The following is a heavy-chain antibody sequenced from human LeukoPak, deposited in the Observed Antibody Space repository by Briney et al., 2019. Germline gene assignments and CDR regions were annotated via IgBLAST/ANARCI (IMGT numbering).Heavy chain of an antibody. V-gene: IGHV3-23*01. CDR3: AKRDSSGSYEGDY. Sequence: GGSLRLSCAASGFTFSSYAMSWVRLAPGKGLEWVSGIIGSGGSTYYADSVKGRFTISRDNSKNTLYLQMNSLRAEDTAVYYCAKRDSSGSYEGDYWGQGTLVTVSS. J-gene: IGHJ4*02. CDR1: GFTFSSYA. D-gene: IGHD1-26*01. CDR2: IIGSGGST.